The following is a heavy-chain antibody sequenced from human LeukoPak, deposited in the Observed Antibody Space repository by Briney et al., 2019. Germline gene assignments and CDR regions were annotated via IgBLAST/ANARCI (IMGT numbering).Heavy chain of an antibody. D-gene: IGHD1-14*01. V-gene: IGHV3-48*04. J-gene: IGHJ6*03. CDR3: ARVGPWVNPDYYYYYMDV. CDR1: GGSISSSN. Sequence: GTLSLTCAVSGGSISSSNWWSWVRQPPGKGLEWVSYISSSGSTIYYADSVKGRFTISRDNAKNSLYLQMNSLRAEDTAVYYCARVGPWVNPDYYYYYMDVWGKGTTVTVSS. CDR2: ISSSGSTI.